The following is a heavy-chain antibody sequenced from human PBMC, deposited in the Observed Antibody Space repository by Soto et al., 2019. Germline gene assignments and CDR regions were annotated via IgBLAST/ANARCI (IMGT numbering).Heavy chain of an antibody. CDR1: GFTFSSYG. CDR3: AGGLGFCSSGSCLIYGEYDGHGY. J-gene: IGHJ4*02. D-gene: IGHD2-15*01. CDR2: ISYDGSNK. V-gene: IGHV3-30*03. Sequence: PGGSLRLSCAASGFTFSSYGMHWVRQAPGKGLEWVAVISYDGSNKYYADSVKGRFTISRDNSKNTLYLQMNSLRAEDTAVYYCAGGLGFCSSGSCLIYGEYDGHGYWGQGTLVTLS.